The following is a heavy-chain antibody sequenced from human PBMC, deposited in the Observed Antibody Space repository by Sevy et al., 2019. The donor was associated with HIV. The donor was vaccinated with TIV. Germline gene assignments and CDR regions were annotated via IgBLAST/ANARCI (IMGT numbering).Heavy chain of an antibody. Sequence: GGSLRLSCAASGFSFSSYGXXXXXQAPGKGLEWVALIWFDGSNSYYADSVKGRFTISRDTSKNTVYLQMNSLRAEDTAVYYCARDHEFYDYGDYGPTFFPDYWGQGNLVTVSS. D-gene: IGHD4-17*01. CDR1: GFSFSSYG. V-gene: IGHV3-33*01. CDR2: IWFDGSNS. CDR3: ARDHEFYDYGDYGPTFFPDY. J-gene: IGHJ4*02.